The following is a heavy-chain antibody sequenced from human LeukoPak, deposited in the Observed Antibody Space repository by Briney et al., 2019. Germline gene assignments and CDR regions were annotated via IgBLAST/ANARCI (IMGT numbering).Heavy chain of an antibody. V-gene: IGHV3-23*01. CDR3: AKDRGGYCSGGSCYHRSGFDY. D-gene: IGHD2-15*01. Sequence: TGGSLRLSCAASGFTFSSYAMSWVRQAPGKGLEWVSAISGSGGSTYYADSVKGRFTISRDNSKNTLYLQMNSLRAEDTAVYYCAKDRGGYCSGGSCYHRSGFDYWGQGTLVTVSS. CDR2: ISGSGGST. CDR1: GFTFSSYA. J-gene: IGHJ4*02.